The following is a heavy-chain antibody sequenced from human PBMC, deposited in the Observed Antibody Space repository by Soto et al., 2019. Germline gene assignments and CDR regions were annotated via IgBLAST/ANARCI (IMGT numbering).Heavy chain of an antibody. D-gene: IGHD3-10*01. CDR3: AGDPCPGGMDV. J-gene: IGHJ6*02. Sequence: QVQLVQSGAEVKKPGASVKVSCKASGYTFTGSAMHWVRQAPGQRLEWLGWINAGNGNTRYSQKLQGRVSITRDTAASTAYMELSSLRSEDTAVYYWAGDPCPGGMDVWGQGTTVTVSS. CDR1: GYTFTGSA. V-gene: IGHV1-3*01. CDR2: INAGNGNT.